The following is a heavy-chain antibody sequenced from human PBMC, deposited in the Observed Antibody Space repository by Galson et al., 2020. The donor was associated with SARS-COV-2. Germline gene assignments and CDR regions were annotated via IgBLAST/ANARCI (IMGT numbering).Heavy chain of an antibody. CDR3: ARDYYDSSGYGYGMDV. J-gene: IGHJ6*02. CDR2: ISYDGSNK. D-gene: IGHD3-22*01. Sequence: GGSLRLSCAASGFTFSSYAMHWVRQAPGKGLEWVAVISYDGSNKYYADSVKGRFTISRDNSKNTPYLQMNSLRAEDTAVYYCARDYYDSSGYGYGMDVWGQGTTVTVSS. V-gene: IGHV3-30*04. CDR1: GFTFSSYA.